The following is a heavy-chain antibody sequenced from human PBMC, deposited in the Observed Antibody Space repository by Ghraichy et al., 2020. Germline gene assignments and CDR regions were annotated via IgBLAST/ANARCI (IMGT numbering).Heavy chain of an antibody. D-gene: IGHD3-3*01. CDR1: GFTFGSYA. V-gene: IGHV3-23*01. CDR2: MSGGGGDI. CDR3: SAPLFWSGYYDIDV. Sequence: GGSLRLSCVASGFTFGSYAMSWVRQAPVKGLQWVSTMSGGGGDIYYTDSVRGRFTISRDNSRNTLYLEMNSLRAEDTAVYYCSAPLFWSGYYDIDVWGQGTTVTVSS. J-gene: IGHJ6*02.